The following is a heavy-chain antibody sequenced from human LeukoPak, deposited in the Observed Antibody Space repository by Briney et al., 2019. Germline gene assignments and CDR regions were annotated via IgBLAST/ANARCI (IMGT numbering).Heavy chain of an antibody. CDR1: GGSISSSSSY. CDR3: ARHLVGAHSVTIDY. V-gene: IGHV4-39*07. Sequence: SETLSLTCTVSGGSISSSSSYWGWIRQPPGKGLEWIGSIYYSGSTYYNPSLKSRVTISVDTSKNQFSLNLISVTAADTAVYFCARHLVGAHSVTIDYWGQGTPVTVSS. D-gene: IGHD1-26*01. J-gene: IGHJ4*02. CDR2: IYYSGST.